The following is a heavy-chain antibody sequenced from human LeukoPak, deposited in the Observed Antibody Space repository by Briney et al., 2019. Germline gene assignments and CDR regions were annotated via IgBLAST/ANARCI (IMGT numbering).Heavy chain of an antibody. CDR3: AKMEYYYDSSGYFGYFDY. Sequence: GGSLRLSCAASGFTFSSYGMHWVRQAPGKGLEWVAVISYDGSNKYYADSVKGRFTISRDNSKNTLYLQMNSLRAEDTAVYYCAKMEYYYDSSGYFGYFDYWGQGTLVTVSS. V-gene: IGHV3-30*18. CDR2: ISYDGSNK. J-gene: IGHJ4*02. D-gene: IGHD3-22*01. CDR1: GFTFSSYG.